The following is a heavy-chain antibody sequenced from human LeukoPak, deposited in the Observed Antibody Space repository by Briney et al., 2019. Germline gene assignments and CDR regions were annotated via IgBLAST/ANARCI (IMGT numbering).Heavy chain of an antibody. J-gene: IGHJ4*02. CDR2: IYYSGST. D-gene: IGHD3-22*01. CDR3: ARGPDDSSGYNLDY. CDR1: GGSISSGGYY. V-gene: IGHV4-31*03. Sequence: PSETLSLTCTVSGGSISSGGYYWSWIRQHPGKGLEWIGYIYYSGSTYYNPSLKSRVTISVDTSKNQFSLKLSSVTAADTAVYYCARGPDDSSGYNLDYWGQGTLVTVSS.